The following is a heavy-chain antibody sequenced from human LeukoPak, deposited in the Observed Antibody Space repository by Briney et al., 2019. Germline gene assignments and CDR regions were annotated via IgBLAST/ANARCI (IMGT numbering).Heavy chain of an antibody. D-gene: IGHD3-10*01. CDR2: INHSGST. CDR3: ARGLYGRQLLTET. Sequence: PSETLSLTCAVYGGSFSGYYWSWIRQPPGKGLEWIGEINHSGSTNYNPSLKSRVTISVDTSKNQFSLKLSSVTAADTAVHYCARGLYGRQLLTETWGKGTTVTVSS. J-gene: IGHJ6*04. V-gene: IGHV4-34*01. CDR1: GGSFSGYY.